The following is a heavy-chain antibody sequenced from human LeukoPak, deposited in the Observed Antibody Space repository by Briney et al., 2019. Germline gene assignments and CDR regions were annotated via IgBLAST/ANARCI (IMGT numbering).Heavy chain of an antibody. CDR2: IYYSGST. Sequence: SETLSLTCTISGGSISSSSYYWGWVRQTPGKGLEWIGNIYYSGSTYYNPSLKSRVTLSVDTSKNQFYLKMNSVTAADTAVYYCARAVDTAMGPYYFDYWGQGTLVTVSS. CDR3: ARAVDTAMGPYYFDY. V-gene: IGHV4-39*01. J-gene: IGHJ4*02. CDR1: GGSISSSSYY. D-gene: IGHD5-18*01.